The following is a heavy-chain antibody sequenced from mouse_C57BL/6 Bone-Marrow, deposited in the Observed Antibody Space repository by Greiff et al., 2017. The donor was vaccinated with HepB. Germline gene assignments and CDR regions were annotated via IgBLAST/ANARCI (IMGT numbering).Heavy chain of an antibody. Sequence: VQLQESGAELVRPGTSVKMSCKASGYTFTNYWIGWAKQRPGHGLEWIGDIYPGGGYTNYNEKFKGKATLTADKSSSTAYMQFSSLTSEDSAIYYCARGYSNYPFAYWGQGTLVTVSA. CDR1: GYTFTNYW. D-gene: IGHD2-5*01. CDR3: ARGYSNYPFAY. V-gene: IGHV1-63*01. J-gene: IGHJ3*01. CDR2: IYPGGGYT.